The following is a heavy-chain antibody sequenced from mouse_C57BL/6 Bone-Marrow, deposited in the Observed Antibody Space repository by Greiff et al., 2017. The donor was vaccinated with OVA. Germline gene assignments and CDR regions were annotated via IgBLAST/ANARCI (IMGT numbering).Heavy chain of an antibody. J-gene: IGHJ1*03. CDR1: GFTFSSYA. V-gene: IGHV5-4*01. Sequence: DVHLVESGGGLVKPGGSLKLSCAASGFTFSSYAMSWVRQTPEKRLEWVATISDGGSYTYYPDNVKGRFTISRDNAKNNLYLQMSHLKSEDTAMYYCARHGSSSWYFDVWGTGTTVTVSS. CDR3: ARHGSSSWYFDV. D-gene: IGHD1-1*01. CDR2: ISDGGSYT.